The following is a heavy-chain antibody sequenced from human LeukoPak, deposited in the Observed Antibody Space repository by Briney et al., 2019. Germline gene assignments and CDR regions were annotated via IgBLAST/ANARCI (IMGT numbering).Heavy chain of an antibody. CDR3: ARGERAADCHFDY. D-gene: IGHD6-13*01. CDR1: GGSFSGYY. V-gene: IGHV4-34*01. Sequence: SETLSLTCAVYGGSFSGYYWSWIRQPPGKGLEWIGEINHSGSTNYNPSLKGRVTISVDTSKNQFSLKLSSVTAADTAVYYCARGERAADCHFDYWGQGTLVTVSS. CDR2: INHSGST. J-gene: IGHJ4*02.